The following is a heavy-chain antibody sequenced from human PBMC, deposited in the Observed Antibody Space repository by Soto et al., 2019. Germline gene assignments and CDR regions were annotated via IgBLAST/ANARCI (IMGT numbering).Heavy chain of an antibody. V-gene: IGHV1-18*04. CDR2: ITPYNGNT. Sequence: ASVKVSCKAFGYTFINYGVTWVRRSPGQGLEWMGWITPYNGNTNYAQELQGRVTMTTDTSTSTAYMELWSLRSDDTAVYYCARGHSYGSYWYFDLWGRGTLVTVSS. J-gene: IGHJ2*01. D-gene: IGHD5-18*01. CDR1: GYTFINYG. CDR3: ARGHSYGSYWYFDL.